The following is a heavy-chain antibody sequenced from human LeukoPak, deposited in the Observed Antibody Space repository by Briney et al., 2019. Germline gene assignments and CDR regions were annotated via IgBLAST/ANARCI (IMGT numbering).Heavy chain of an antibody. V-gene: IGHV4-38-2*02. D-gene: IGHD1-26*01. CDR1: GYSLSSGYY. Sequence: SETLSLTCTVSGYSLSSGYYWGWIRQPPGKGLEWIGSIYYSGSTYYNPSLKSRVTISVDTSKNQFSLKLSSVTAADTAVYYCARGNKFAWNSGSYYFDYWGQGTLVTVSS. CDR2: IYYSGST. CDR3: ARGNKFAWNSGSYYFDY. J-gene: IGHJ4*02.